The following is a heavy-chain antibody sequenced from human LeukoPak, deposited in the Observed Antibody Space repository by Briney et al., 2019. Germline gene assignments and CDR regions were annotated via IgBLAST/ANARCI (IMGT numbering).Heavy chain of an antibody. D-gene: IGHD1-26*01. CDR2: IYISGDT. J-gene: IGHJ4*02. V-gene: IGHV4-61*02. CDR3: ARGIGSIGTYYFDY. CDR1: GGSITSAGYY. Sequence: QTLSLTCTVSGGSITSAGYYWTWIRQPAGKGLEWVGRIYISGDTNYNPSLKSRVAISLDTSKNQFSLKLNSLTAADTAVYYCARGIGSIGTYYFDYWGQGTLVTVSA.